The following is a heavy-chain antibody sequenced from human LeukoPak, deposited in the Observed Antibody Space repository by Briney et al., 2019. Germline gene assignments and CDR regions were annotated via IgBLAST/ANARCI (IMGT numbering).Heavy chain of an antibody. V-gene: IGHV3-23*01. D-gene: IGHD2-15*01. J-gene: IGHJ4*02. CDR1: GFTFINSA. CDR3: ARHLATSGSYPLDY. Sequence: AGSLRLSCAAAGFTFINSAMRWVRQAPGRGLEWVSVICGKAACTYYADSVKGRFIISRDNSKNTMYLYLQMNSLRAEDTAVYYCARHLATSGSYPLDYWGQGTPVTVSS. CDR2: ICGKAACT.